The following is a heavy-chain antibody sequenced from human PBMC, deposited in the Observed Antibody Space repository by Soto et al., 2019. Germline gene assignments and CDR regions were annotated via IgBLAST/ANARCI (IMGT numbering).Heavy chain of an antibody. J-gene: IGHJ4*02. Sequence: PGGSLRLSCAASVFTFSSYSMSWVRQAPGKGLEWVSAISGSGGSTYYADSVKGRFTISRDNSKNTLYLQMNSLRAEDTAVYYGAKLLRYFDWLLPGDYFDYWGQGTLVTVSS. CDR2: ISGSGGST. D-gene: IGHD3-9*01. CDR3: AKLLRYFDWLLPGDYFDY. CDR1: VFTFSSYS. V-gene: IGHV3-23*01.